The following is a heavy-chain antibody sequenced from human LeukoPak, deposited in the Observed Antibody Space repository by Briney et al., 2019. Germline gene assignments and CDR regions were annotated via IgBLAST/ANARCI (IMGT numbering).Heavy chain of an antibody. CDR2: IYYSGST. V-gene: IGHV4-59*01. Sequence: SETLSLTCTVSGGSISSYYWSWIRQPPGKGLEWIGYIYYSGSTNYNPSLKSRVTISVDTSKNQFSLKLSSVTAADTAVYYCAREIPMATIFDYWGQGTLVTVSS. CDR3: AREIPMATIFDY. D-gene: IGHD5-24*01. J-gene: IGHJ4*02. CDR1: GGSISSYY.